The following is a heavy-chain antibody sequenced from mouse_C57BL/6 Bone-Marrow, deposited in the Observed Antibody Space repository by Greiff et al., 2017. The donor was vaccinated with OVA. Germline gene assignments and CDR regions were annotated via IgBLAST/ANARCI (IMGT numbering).Heavy chain of an antibody. J-gene: IGHJ3*01. CDR2: IWSDGST. CDR1: GFSLTSYG. CDR3: ARHRGYGNYGFAY. V-gene: IGHV2-6-1*01. Sequence: VHLVESGPGLVAPSQSLSITCTVSGFSLTSYGVHWVRQPPGKGLEWLVVIWSDGSTTYNSALKSRLSISKDNSKSQVFLKMNRLQTDDTAMYYCARHRGYGNYGFAYWGQGTLVTVSA. D-gene: IGHD2-10*02.